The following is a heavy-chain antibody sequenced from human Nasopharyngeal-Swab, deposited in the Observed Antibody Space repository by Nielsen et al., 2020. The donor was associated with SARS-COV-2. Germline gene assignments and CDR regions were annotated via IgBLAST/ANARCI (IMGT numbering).Heavy chain of an antibody. CDR1: GYTFTGYY. D-gene: IGHD2-2*01. CDR2: INPNSGGT. V-gene: IGHV1-2*02. CDR3: ARDSNLYCSSTSCNYGMDV. J-gene: IGHJ6*02. Sequence: ASVKVSCKASGYTFTGYYMHWVRQAPGQGLEWVGWINPNSGGTNYAQKFQGRVTMTRDTSISTAYMELSRLRSDDTAVYYCARDSNLYCSSTSCNYGMDVWGQGTTVTVSS.